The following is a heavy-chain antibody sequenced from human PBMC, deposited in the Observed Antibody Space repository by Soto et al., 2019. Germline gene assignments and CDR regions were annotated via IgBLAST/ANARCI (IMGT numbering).Heavy chain of an antibody. D-gene: IGHD3-16*01. J-gene: IGHJ4*02. V-gene: IGHV3-73*01. CDR3: TNNYV. CDR2: VRSKINNYAT. CDR1: GFAFNDSA. Sequence: DVQVVQSGGGLVQPGGSLKLSCAASGFAFNDSAMHWVRQASGKGLEWVTRVRSKINNYATAYPVSVRGRFNVSRDDSMDTTYLQMNSLKTEDTTMYYCTNNYVWGQRVLVTVSS.